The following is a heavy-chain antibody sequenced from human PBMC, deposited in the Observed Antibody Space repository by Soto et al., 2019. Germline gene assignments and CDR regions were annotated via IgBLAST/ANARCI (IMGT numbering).Heavy chain of an antibody. CDR3: ARGGYCSNGVCYSSYYGLDV. J-gene: IGHJ6*02. V-gene: IGHV3-74*01. Sequence: EVQLVESGGGLVQPGGSLRLSCAASGFTFSSYWMHWVRQAPGKGLVWVSRINSDGSSTSYADSVEGRLTISRDNAENTLYLQMKSLRAEETAVYYCARGGYCSNGVCYSSYYGLDVWGQGTTVTVSS. D-gene: IGHD2-8*01. CDR2: INSDGSST. CDR1: GFTFSSYW.